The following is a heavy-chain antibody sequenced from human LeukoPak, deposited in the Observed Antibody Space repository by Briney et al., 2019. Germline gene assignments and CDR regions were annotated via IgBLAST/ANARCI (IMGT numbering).Heavy chain of an antibody. V-gene: IGHV4-34*01. CDR1: GGSFSGYY. CDR2: INHSGST. Sequence: SETLSLTCAVYGGSFSGYYWSWLRQPPGKGLEWIGEINHSGSTNYNPSLKSRVTISVDKSKNQFSLKMSSVTGADTAVYYCARWTSGFAYWGQGTLVTVSS. CDR3: ARWTSGFAY. D-gene: IGHD2-15*01. J-gene: IGHJ4*02.